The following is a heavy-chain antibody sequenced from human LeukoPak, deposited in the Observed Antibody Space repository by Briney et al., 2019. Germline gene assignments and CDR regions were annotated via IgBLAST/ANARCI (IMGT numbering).Heavy chain of an antibody. CDR1: GFTLDAFG. Sequence: GGSLRLSCAASGFTLDAFGMTWVRQAPGKGLEWVSAIRGDAGSTGYADSVKGRFTISRDNAKNSLYLQMNSLRVEDTALYYCARVWAWGSGNYFDNWGQGTLVTVSS. CDR3: ARVWAWGSGNYFDN. V-gene: IGHV3-20*04. D-gene: IGHD7-27*01. J-gene: IGHJ4*02. CDR2: IRGDAGST.